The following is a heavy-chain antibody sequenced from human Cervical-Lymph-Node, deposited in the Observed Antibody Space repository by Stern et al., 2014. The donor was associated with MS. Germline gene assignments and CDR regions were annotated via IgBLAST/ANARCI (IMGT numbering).Heavy chain of an antibody. V-gene: IGHV4-61*02. Sequence: QVQLQESGPGLVKPSPTLSLTCTVSGGSISSGSYYWRWIRPPAGQGLEWIGRLYTSGRTNSHPALKCRVTITVDTAKTQFSVKLSLVTAADTAVYYCARDCRLRYLEKEGREGGGKGKKGTVSS. CDR1: GGSISSGSYY. CDR2: LYTSGRT. J-gene: IGHJ6*04. CDR3: ARDCRLRYLEKEGREG. D-gene: IGHD3-3*01.